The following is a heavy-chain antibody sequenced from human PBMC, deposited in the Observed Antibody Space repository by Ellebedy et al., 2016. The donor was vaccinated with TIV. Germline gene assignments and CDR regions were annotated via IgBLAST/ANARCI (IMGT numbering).Heavy chain of an antibody. Sequence: MPSETLSLTCTVPGGSINSGDYYWSWIRQPPGKGLEWVGYIYYSGSAYYNSSLKGRVKISVDRSKKQISLELNSVTAADTGVYFCARGLTGNAFDIWGQGTMVTVSS. CDR2: IYYSGSA. D-gene: IGHD1-20*01. V-gene: IGHV4-30-4*01. CDR3: ARGLTGNAFDI. J-gene: IGHJ3*02. CDR1: GGSINSGDYY.